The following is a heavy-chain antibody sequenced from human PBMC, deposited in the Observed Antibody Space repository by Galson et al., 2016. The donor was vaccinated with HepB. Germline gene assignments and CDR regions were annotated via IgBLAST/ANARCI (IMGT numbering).Heavy chain of an antibody. CDR2: ISYDGSNK. J-gene: IGHJ5*02. D-gene: IGHD6-19*01. CDR1: GFTFSHYA. Sequence: SLRLSCAASGFTFSHYAMHWVRQAPGKGLEWVAVISYDGSNKYYADSVKGRFTISRDNSKNTLYLQMNSLRAEDTAVYYCARDLSPDGSGWRGGWFDPWGQGTLVTVSS. CDR3: ARDLSPDGSGWRGGWFDP. V-gene: IGHV3-30-3*01.